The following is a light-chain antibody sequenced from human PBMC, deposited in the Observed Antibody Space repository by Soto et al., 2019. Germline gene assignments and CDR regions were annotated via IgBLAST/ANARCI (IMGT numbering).Light chain of an antibody. Sequence: DIQLTQSPSFLSASVGDRVTITCRASQGISSSLAWYQQKPGKAPKLLIYATSTLQSGVPSRFSGSGSGPEFTLTISSLQPEDSATYYCQHLNSYPLTFGGGTKVEIK. CDR3: QHLNSYPLT. V-gene: IGKV1-9*01. J-gene: IGKJ4*01. CDR1: QGISSS. CDR2: ATS.